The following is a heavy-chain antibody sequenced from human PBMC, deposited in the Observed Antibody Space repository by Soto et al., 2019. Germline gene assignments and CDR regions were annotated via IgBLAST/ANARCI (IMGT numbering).Heavy chain of an antibody. J-gene: IGHJ6*03. CDR1: GGSFSGYY. D-gene: IGHD2-2*01. Sequence: SETLSLTCAVYGGSFSGYYWSWIRQPPGKGLEWIGEINHSGSTNYNPSLKSRVTISVDTSKNQFSLKLSSVTAADTAVYYCARALGYCSSTSCYGGFGYYYYMDVWGKGTTVTVSS. CDR2: INHSGST. CDR3: ARALGYCSSTSCYGGFGYYYYMDV. V-gene: IGHV4-34*01.